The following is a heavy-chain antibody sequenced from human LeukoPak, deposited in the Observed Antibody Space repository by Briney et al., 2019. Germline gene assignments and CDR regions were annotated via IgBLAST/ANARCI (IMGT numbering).Heavy chain of an antibody. D-gene: IGHD2-2*03. Sequence: VASVKVSCKASGYTFTSYAIHWVRQAPGQRLEWIGWINADNGNTKYSQNFQGRVTITRDTSATTAYMELSSLRSEDTAVYYCARSWIEDYYYGMDVWGKGTSVTVSS. CDR3: ARSWIEDYYYGMDV. J-gene: IGHJ6*04. CDR2: INADNGNT. CDR1: GYTFTSYA. V-gene: IGHV1-3*01.